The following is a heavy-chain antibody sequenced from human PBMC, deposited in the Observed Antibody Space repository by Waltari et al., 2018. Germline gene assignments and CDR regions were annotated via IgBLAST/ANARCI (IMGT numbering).Heavy chain of an antibody. CDR3: ARDGDLALGDY. CDR1: GFTFSSYA. V-gene: IGHV3-30-3*01. D-gene: IGHD4-17*01. J-gene: IGHJ4*02. CDR2: ISYDGSNK. Sequence: QVQLVESGGGVVQPGRSLRLSCAASGFTFSSYAMHWVRQAPGKGLEWVAVISYDGSNKYYADSVKGRFTISRDNSKNTLYLQMNSLRAEDTAVYYCARDGDLALGDYWGQGTLVTVSS.